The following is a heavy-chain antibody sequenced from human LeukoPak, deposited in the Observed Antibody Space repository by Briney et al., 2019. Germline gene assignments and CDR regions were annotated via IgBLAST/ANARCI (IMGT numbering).Heavy chain of an antibody. CDR3: ARDLDTAMAMGY. CDR1: GGTFISYA. Sequence: SVKVSCKASGGTFISYAISWVRQAPGQGLEWMGGIIPIFGTANYAQKFQGRVTITADESTSTAYMELSSLRSEDTAVYYCARDLDTAMAMGYWGQGTLVTVSS. CDR2: IIPIFGTA. V-gene: IGHV1-69*13. J-gene: IGHJ4*02. D-gene: IGHD5-18*01.